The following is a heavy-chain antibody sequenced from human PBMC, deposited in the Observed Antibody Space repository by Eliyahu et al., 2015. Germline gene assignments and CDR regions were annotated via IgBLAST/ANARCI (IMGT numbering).Heavy chain of an antibody. D-gene: IGHD2-2*01. CDR3: ARGGISCSSTSCRYYYYYMDV. Sequence: QVQLVQSGAEVKKPGASVKVSCKASGYTFTGYYMPWGRQAPGQGLEWMGWINPNSGGTNYAQKFQGWVTMTRDTSISTAYMELSRLRSDDTAVYYCARGGISCSSTSCRYYYYYMDVWGKGTTVTVSS. CDR1: GYTFTGYY. CDR2: INPNSGGT. V-gene: IGHV1-2*04. J-gene: IGHJ6*03.